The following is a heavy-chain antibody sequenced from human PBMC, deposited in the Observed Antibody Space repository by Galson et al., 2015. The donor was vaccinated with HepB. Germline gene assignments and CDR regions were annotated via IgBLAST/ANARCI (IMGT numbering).Heavy chain of an antibody. J-gene: IGHJ5*02. D-gene: IGHD3-10*01. V-gene: IGHV3-7*03. CDR1: GFTFSSYW. CDR2: IKQDGSEK. CDR3: ARGGGSGINWFDP. Sequence: SLRLSCAASGFTFSSYWMSWVRQAPGKGLEWVANIKQDGSEKYYVDSVKGRFTISRDNAKNSLYLQMNSLRAEDTAVYYCARGGGSGINWFDPWGQGTLVTVSS.